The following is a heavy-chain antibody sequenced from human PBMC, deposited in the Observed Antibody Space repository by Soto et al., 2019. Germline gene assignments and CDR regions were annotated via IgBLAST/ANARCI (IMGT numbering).Heavy chain of an antibody. CDR3: ARDQSLDERSGGREYYYYGMDV. CDR1: GFTFSSYS. CDR2: ISSSSSYI. D-gene: IGHD2-15*01. V-gene: IGHV3-21*01. J-gene: IGHJ6*02. Sequence: GGSLRLSCAASGFTFSSYSMNWVRQAPGKGLEWVSSISSSSSYIYYADSVKGRFTISRDNAKNSLYLQMNSLRAEDTAVYYCARDQSLDERSGGREYYYYGMDVWGQGTTVTVSS.